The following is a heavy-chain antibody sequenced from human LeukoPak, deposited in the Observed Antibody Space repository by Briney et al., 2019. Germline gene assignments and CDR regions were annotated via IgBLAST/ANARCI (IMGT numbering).Heavy chain of an antibody. D-gene: IGHD1-26*01. CDR1: GITFSSYA. J-gene: IGHJ6*02. V-gene: IGHV3-23*01. Sequence: GGSLRLSCAASGITFSSYAMSWVRQAPGKGLEWVSIISGSGVSTYYADSVKGRFTISRDNSKNTLYLQMNSLRAEDTAVYHCAKVRGSYYYYGMDVWGQGTTVTVSS. CDR3: AKVRGSYYYYGMDV. CDR2: ISGSGVST.